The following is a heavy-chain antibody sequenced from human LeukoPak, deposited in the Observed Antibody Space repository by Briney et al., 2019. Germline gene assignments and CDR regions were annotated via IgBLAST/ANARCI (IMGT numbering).Heavy chain of an antibody. J-gene: IGHJ5*02. Sequence: SVKVSCKASGYTFTSYYMHWVRQAPGQGLEWMGRIIPILGIADYAQKFQGRVTFTADKSTSTAYMELSSLRSEDTAVYYCARVMSSRNWFDPWGQGTLVTVSS. D-gene: IGHD3-16*01. CDR1: GYTFTSYY. CDR2: IIPILGIA. V-gene: IGHV1-69*04. CDR3: ARVMSSRNWFDP.